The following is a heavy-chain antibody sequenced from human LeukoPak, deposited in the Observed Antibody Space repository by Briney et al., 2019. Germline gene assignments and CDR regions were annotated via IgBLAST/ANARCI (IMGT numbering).Heavy chain of an antibody. V-gene: IGHV3-7*01. Sequence: GGSLRLSCAASGFTFRNYGMQWVRQAPGKGLEWVANIKQDGSEKYYVDSVKGRFTISRDNAKNSLYLQMNSLRAEDTAVYYCARDDCSSTSCYRLGYYYYGMDVWGQGTTVTVSS. CDR3: ARDDCSSTSCYRLGYYYYGMDV. CDR1: GFTFRNYG. CDR2: IKQDGSEK. J-gene: IGHJ6*02. D-gene: IGHD2-2*02.